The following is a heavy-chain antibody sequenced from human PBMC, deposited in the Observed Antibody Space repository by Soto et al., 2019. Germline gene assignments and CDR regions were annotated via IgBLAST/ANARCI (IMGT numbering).Heavy chain of an antibody. CDR1: GFTFSSYW. Sequence: GGSLRLSCAASGFTFSSYWMSWVRQAPGKGLEWVANIKQDGSEKYYVDSVKGRFTISRDNAKNSLYLQMNSLRAEDTAVYYCASPYGGDAFDIWGQGTMVTVSS. CDR3: ASPYGGDAFDI. J-gene: IGHJ3*02. D-gene: IGHD4-17*01. V-gene: IGHV3-7*01. CDR2: IKQDGSEK.